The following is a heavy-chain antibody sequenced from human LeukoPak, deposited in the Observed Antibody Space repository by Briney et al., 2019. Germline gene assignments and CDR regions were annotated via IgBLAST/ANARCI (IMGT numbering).Heavy chain of an antibody. CDR3: ARGPGWLTDY. CDR2: IKQDGSDI. Sequence: PGGSLRLSCAASGFTFSAYWMTWVRQVPGKGLECVANIKQDGSDIYYVDPVKGRFTISRDNARNSLYLQMNNLRAEDTALYYCARGPGWLTDYWGQGTLVTVSS. D-gene: IGHD3-22*01. CDR1: GFTFSAYW. V-gene: IGHV3-7*05. J-gene: IGHJ4*02.